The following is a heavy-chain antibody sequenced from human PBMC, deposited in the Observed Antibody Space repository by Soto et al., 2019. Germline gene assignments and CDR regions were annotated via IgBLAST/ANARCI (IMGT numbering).Heavy chain of an antibody. Sequence: SETLSLTCAVYGGSFSGYYWSWIRQPPGKGLEWIGEINHSGSTNYNPSLKSRVTISVDTSKNQFSLKLSSVTAADTAVYYCARDSPPSLYYDSSGYGRTSYYGMDVWGQGTTVTVSS. CDR3: ARDSPPSLYYDSSGYGRTSYYGMDV. V-gene: IGHV4-34*01. D-gene: IGHD3-22*01. CDR1: GGSFSGYY. CDR2: INHSGST. J-gene: IGHJ6*02.